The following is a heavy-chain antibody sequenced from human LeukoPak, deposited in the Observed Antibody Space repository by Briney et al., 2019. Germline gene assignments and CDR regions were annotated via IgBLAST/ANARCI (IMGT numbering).Heavy chain of an antibody. D-gene: IGHD5-24*01. Sequence: PGGSLRLSCAASGFTLSNHWMTWVRQAPGKGLECVAIIKQAGSEKYYVDSVKGRFTISRDNAKNSLYLQMNSLRAEDTAVYYCGTGWAIDFWGQGTLVTVSS. CDR1: GFTLSNHW. CDR3: GTGWAIDF. V-gene: IGHV3-7*01. J-gene: IGHJ4*02. CDR2: IKQAGSEK.